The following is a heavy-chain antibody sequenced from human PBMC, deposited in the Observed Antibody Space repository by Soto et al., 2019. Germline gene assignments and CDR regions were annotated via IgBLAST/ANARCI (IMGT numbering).Heavy chain of an antibody. V-gene: IGHV4-4*07. CDR3: ARAGGGYSSSSVGYYYGMDV. Sequence: PSETLSLTCTVSGGSISSYYWSWIRRPAGKGLEWIGRIYTSGSTNYNPSLKSRVTMSVDTSKNQFSLKLSSVTAADTAVYYCARAGGGYSSSSVGYYYGMDVWGQGTTVTV. J-gene: IGHJ6*02. D-gene: IGHD6-6*01. CDR1: GGSISSYY. CDR2: IYTSGST.